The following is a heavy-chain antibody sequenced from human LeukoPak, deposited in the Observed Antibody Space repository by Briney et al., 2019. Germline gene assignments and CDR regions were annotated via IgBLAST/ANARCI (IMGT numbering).Heavy chain of an antibody. J-gene: IGHJ4*02. Sequence: ASVKVSCKASGYTFTSYYMHWVRQAPGQGLEWMGIINPSGGSTSYAQKFQGRVTMTRDMSTSTVYMELSSLRSEDTAVYYCARDAEGPTPDYWGQGTLVTVSS. CDR1: GYTFTSYY. V-gene: IGHV1-46*01. CDR3: ARDAEGPTPDY. CDR2: INPSGGST.